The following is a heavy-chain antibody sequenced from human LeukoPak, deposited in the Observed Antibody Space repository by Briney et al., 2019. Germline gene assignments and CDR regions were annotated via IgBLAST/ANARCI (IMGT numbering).Heavy chain of an antibody. CDR2: IKPSGTET. CDR1: GFTFSTYW. Sequence: GGSLRISCAASGFTFSTYWMTWVRQAPGKGLEWVANIKPSGTETYYGDPVKGRFTISRDSAKNLLYLQMSSLRAEDTAVYSCGRFGDEAGIDYWGQGTLVTVSS. CDR3: GRFGDEAGIDY. V-gene: IGHV3-7*01. D-gene: IGHD3-10*01. J-gene: IGHJ4*02.